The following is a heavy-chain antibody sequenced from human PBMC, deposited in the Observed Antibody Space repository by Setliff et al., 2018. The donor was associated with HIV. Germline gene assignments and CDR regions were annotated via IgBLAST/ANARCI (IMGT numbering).Heavy chain of an antibody. CDR2: VDYTGST. J-gene: IGHJ4*02. CDR3: ARQGNIVVVTSFDY. CDR1: GGSISTSNYY. V-gene: IGHV4-39*07. Sequence: NPSETLSLTCTVSGGSISTSNYYWGWVRQPPGKGLEWVGNVDYTGSTYYNPSLKSRVTISVDTSKNQFSLRLNSVTAADTAVYYCARQGNIVVVTSFDYWGQGTLVTVS. D-gene: IGHD2-21*02.